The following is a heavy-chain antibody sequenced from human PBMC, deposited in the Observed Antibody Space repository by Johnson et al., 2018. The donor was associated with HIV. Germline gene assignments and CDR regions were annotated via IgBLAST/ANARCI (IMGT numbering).Heavy chain of an antibody. V-gene: IGHV3-7*05. CDR2: IKQDGSEK. J-gene: IGHJ3*02. CDR3: ALEAVRSTDAFDI. D-gene: IGHD3-10*01. Sequence: EVQLVESGGGVVQPGGSLRLSCAASGFTFSSYWMSWVRQSPGKGLEWVANIKQDGSEKYYVDSVKGRFTISRDNAKNSLYLQTNSLRAEDTAVYYCALEAVRSTDAFDIWGQGTMVIVSS. CDR1: GFTFSSYW.